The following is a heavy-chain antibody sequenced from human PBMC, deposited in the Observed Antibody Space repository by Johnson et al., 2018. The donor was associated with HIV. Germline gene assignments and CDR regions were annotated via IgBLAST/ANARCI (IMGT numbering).Heavy chain of an antibody. V-gene: IGHV3-66*02. Sequence: VQLVESGGDLVQPGGSLRLSCVASGFTVSSNYMSWVRQAPGKGLEWVSVIYSGGSTYYADSVKGRFTISRDNSKNTLYLQMNSLRAEDTAVYYCASPSGSSRLAFDIWGQGTMVTVSS. D-gene: IGHD1-26*01. CDR1: GFTVSSNY. CDR2: IYSGGST. J-gene: IGHJ3*02. CDR3: ASPSGSSRLAFDI.